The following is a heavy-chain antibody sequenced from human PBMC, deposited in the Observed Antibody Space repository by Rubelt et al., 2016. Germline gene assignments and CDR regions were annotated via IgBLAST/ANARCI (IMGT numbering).Heavy chain of an antibody. CDR3: AKVGGGRVGAFDY. CDR2: ISGSGGST. V-gene: IGHV3-23*01. CDR1: GFTFSSYA. Sequence: EVQLLESGGGLVQPGGSLRLSCAASGFTFSSYAMRWVRQAPGTGPEWGSAISGSGGSTYYADSVKGRFTISRDKSKNTMYLQMNSLRAEDTAVYYCAKVGGGRVGAFDYWGQGTLVTVSS. J-gene: IGHJ4*02. D-gene: IGHD1-26*01.